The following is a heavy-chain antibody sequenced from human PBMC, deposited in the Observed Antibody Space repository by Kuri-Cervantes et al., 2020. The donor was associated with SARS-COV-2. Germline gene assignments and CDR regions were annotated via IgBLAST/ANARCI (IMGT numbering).Heavy chain of an antibody. CDR2: INSDGSST. Sequence: GESLKISCAASGFTLSSYWMHWVRQAPGKGLVWVSRINSDGSSTSYADSVKGRFTISRDNAKNTLYLQMNSLRAEDTAVYYCARAYSSGWYYYYGMDVWGQGTTVTVSS. J-gene: IGHJ6*02. D-gene: IGHD6-19*01. CDR3: ARAYSSGWYYYYGMDV. CDR1: GFTLSSYW. V-gene: IGHV3-74*01.